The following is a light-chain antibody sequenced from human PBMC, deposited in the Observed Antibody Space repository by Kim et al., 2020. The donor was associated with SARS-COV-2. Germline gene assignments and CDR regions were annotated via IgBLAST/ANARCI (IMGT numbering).Light chain of an antibody. CDR3: AAWDDSLNGVV. CDR2: SNN. V-gene: IGLV1-44*01. Sequence: GQRVTIFCSGRSSNIGSNTVNWYQQLPGTAPKLLIYSNNQRPSGVPDRFSGSKSGTSASLAISGLQSEDEADYYCAAWDDSLNGVVFGGGTQLTVL. CDR1: SSNIGSNT. J-gene: IGLJ2*01.